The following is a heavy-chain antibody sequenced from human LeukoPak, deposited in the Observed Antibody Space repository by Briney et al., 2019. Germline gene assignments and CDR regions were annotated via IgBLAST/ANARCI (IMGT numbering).Heavy chain of an antibody. CDR3: AKELYSYGEGSFDI. Sequence: GRSLRLSCAASGVTFSSYGMHWVRQAPGKGLEWVAVISYDGSNKYYADSVKGRFTISRDNSKNTLYLQMNSLRAEDTAVYYCAKELYSYGEGSFDIWGQGTMVTVSS. CDR2: ISYDGSNK. J-gene: IGHJ3*02. D-gene: IGHD5-18*01. CDR1: GVTFSSYG. V-gene: IGHV3-30*18.